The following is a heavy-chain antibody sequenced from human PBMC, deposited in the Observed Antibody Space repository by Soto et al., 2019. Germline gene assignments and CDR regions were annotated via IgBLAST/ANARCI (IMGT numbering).Heavy chain of an antibody. Sequence: SETLSLTCTVSGGSISSYYWSWIRQPPGKGLEWIGYIYYSGSTNYNPSLKSRVTISVDTSKNQFSLKLSSVTAADTAVYYCASFNQVLGASWSDFWGQGTLVTVSS. J-gene: IGHJ5*01. CDR1: GGSISSYY. CDR2: IYYSGST. CDR3: ASFNQVLGASWSDF. V-gene: IGHV4-59*01. D-gene: IGHD1-26*01.